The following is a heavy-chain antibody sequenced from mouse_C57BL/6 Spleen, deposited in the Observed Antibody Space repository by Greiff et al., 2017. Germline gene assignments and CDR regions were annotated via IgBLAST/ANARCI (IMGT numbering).Heavy chain of an antibody. J-gene: IGHJ2*01. D-gene: IGHD2-5*01. CDR2: ISGGGGNT. V-gene: IGHV5-9*01. Sequence: EVKLVESGGGLVKPGGSLKLSCAASGFTFSSYTMSWVRQTPEKRLEWVATISGGGGNTYYPDSVKGRFTISRDNAKNTLYLQMSSLRSEDTALYYCAAYYSNLRDYWGQGTTLTVSS. CDR1: GFTFSSYT. CDR3: AAYYSNLRDY.